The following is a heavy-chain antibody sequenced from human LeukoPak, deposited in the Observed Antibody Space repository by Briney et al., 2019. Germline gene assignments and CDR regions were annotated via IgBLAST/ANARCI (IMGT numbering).Heavy chain of an antibody. D-gene: IGHD2-8*01. CDR3: ASSMVY. CDR1: GGSISSGDYY. Sequence: LSLTCTVSGGSISSGDYYWSWVRQAPGKGLEWVSVIYSGGSTYYADSVKGRFTISRDNSKNTLYLQMNSLRAEDTAVYYCASSMVYWGQGTLVTVSS. V-gene: IGHV3-53*01. CDR2: IYSGGST. J-gene: IGHJ4*02.